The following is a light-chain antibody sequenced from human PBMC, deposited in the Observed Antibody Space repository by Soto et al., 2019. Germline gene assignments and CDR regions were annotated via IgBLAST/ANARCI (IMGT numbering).Light chain of an antibody. CDR2: DAY. CDR3: QQRHMWPIT. J-gene: IGKJ5*01. Sequence: EVILTQSPVTLSLSPGERATLPRRPSQSFRGLLSWYQQKPGQAPRLLIYDAYNRATGIPPMFSGSGSGTYFTLTISSLEPEDSAVYYCQQRHMWPITFGQGTRLEIK. CDR1: QSFRGL. V-gene: IGKV3-11*01.